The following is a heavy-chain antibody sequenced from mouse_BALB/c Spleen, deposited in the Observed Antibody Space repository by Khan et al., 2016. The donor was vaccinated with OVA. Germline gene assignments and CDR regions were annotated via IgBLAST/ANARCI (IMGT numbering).Heavy chain of an antibody. CDR1: GFTFSSYS. CDR2: ISSGGDYT. V-gene: IGHV5-6*01. D-gene: IGHD4-1*01. CDR3: AYHLTGTFAY. Sequence: EVELVESGGDLVKPGASLKLSCAASGFTFSSYSMSWVRQTPDKRLEWVASISSGGDYTYYPDSVKGRFTISRDTAKNTLYLQMSDLKSEDTAMYYCAYHLTGTFAYWGQGTIVTVSA. J-gene: IGHJ3*01.